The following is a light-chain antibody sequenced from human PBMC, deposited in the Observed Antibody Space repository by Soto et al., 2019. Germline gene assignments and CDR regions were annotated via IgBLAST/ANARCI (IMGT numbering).Light chain of an antibody. V-gene: IGKV1-39*01. CDR3: QQTYVTTPWA. J-gene: IGKJ1*01. CDR2: AAA. CDR1: QSISSY. Sequence: DVHMTQSPSSLSASVGDRVTITCRAIQSISSYLNWYQQKPGKAPKLLIFAAANLDIGIPSRFSGSGSGTDFTLSISNLQPADFATYFCQQTYVTTPWAFGQGTKVDI.